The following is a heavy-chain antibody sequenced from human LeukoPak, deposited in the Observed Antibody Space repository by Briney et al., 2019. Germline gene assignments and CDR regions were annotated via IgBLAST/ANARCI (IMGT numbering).Heavy chain of an antibody. V-gene: IGHV4-59*08. Sequence: PSETLSLTCTVSGGTMSSYYWSWIRQPPGKGLEWIGYIYYSASTKYNPSLKSRVTISVDTSKNQFSLKLSSVTAADTAVYYCARGARAGYNLEPFEYWGQGTLVTVSS. J-gene: IGHJ4*02. CDR2: IYYSAST. D-gene: IGHD5-24*01. CDR3: ARGARAGYNLEPFEY. CDR1: GGTMSSYY.